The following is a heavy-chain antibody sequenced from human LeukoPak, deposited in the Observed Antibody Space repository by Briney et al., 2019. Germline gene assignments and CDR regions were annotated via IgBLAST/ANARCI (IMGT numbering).Heavy chain of an antibody. CDR2: IYTSGST. V-gene: IGHV4-61*02. CDR3: ARVPWVDTAMARFDY. CDR1: GGSISSGSYY. J-gene: IGHJ4*02. Sequence: KPSQTLSLTCTVSGGSISSGSYYWSWIRQPAGKGLEWIGRIYTSGSTNYNPSLKSRVTISVDTSKNQFSLKLSSVTAADTAVYYCARVPWVDTAMARFDYWGQGTLVTVSS. D-gene: IGHD5-18*01.